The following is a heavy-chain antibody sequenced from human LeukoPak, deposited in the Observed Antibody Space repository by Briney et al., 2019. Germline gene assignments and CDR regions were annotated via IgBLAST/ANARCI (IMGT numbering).Heavy chain of an antibody. D-gene: IGHD3-16*01. V-gene: IGHV3-23*01. Sequence: GGSLRLSCVASGFIFSIYSMTWVRQAPGKGLEWVSVISRGDTYYAYSVKGRCTISRDNSKNTLYLQMNSLSGHDTAVYYCANKPLGDQPLDYWGQGTLVTVSS. CDR3: ANKPLGDQPLDY. J-gene: IGHJ4*02. CDR1: GFIFSIYS. CDR2: ISRGDT.